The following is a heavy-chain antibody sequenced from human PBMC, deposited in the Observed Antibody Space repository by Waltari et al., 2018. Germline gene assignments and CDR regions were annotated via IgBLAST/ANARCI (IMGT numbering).Heavy chain of an antibody. J-gene: IGHJ4*02. D-gene: IGHD2-21*02. Sequence: EVQLVESGGGLVKPGGSLRVSWMSWVRQAPGKGLEWVGRIKSKVNGGTTDYAAPVKGRFTISRDDSSNTLYLQVNSLKTEDTAVYYCTADLPGGNSDYFDYWGQGTLVTVSS. CDR2: IKSKVNGGTT. CDR3: TADLPGGNSDYFDY. V-gene: IGHV3-15*01.